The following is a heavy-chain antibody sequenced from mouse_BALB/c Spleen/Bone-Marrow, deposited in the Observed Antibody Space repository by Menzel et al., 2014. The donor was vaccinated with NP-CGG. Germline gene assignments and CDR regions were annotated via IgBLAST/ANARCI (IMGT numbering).Heavy chain of an antibody. CDR3: TRGSYGSSQCYLDH. CDR1: GHTFTSFY. V-gene: IGHV1S81*02. D-gene: IGHD1-1*01. Sequence: VQLQESGAELVKPGASENLSCKASGHTFTSFYMYWVKQTPGQALEWIGGINPSNGSTNFNEKFKSKATLPLDKPSSTAHMQLSSLPSEDSAVYYFTRGSYGSSQCYLDHWGQGTTLTVSS. CDR2: INPSNGST. J-gene: IGHJ2*01.